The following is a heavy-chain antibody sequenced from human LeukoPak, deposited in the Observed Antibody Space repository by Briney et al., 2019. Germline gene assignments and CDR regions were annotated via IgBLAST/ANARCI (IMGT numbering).Heavy chain of an antibody. D-gene: IGHD6-13*01. CDR2: ISGSGGST. CDR3: ATGYSSSWYSYYYYYGMDV. Sequence: QPGGSQRLSCAASGFTFSSYAMSWVRQAPGKGLEWVSAISGSGGSTYYADSVKGRFTISRDNSKNTLYLQMNSLRAEDTAVYYCATGYSSSWYSYYYYYGMDVWGQGTTVTVSS. V-gene: IGHV3-23*01. J-gene: IGHJ6*02. CDR1: GFTFSSYA.